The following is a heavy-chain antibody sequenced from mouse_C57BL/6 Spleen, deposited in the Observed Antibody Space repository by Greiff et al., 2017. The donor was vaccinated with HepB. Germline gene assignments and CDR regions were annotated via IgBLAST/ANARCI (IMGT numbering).Heavy chain of an antibody. J-gene: IGHJ3*01. CDR1: GYTFTSYW. CDR3: ARDGYYGRAWFAY. CDR2: INPSNGGT. Sequence: VQLQQPGTELVKPGASVKLSCKASGYTFTSYWMHWVKQRPGQGLEWIGNINPSNGGTNYNEKFKSKATLTVDKSSSTAYMQLSSLTSEDSAVYYCARDGYYGRAWFAYWGQGTLVTVSA. V-gene: IGHV1-53*01. D-gene: IGHD2-3*01.